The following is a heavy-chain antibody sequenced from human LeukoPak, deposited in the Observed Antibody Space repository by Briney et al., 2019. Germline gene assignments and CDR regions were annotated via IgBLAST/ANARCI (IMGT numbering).Heavy chain of an antibody. CDR2: ISSSSSYI. CDR1: GFTFSSYS. CDR3: TPVRGAMVMRPANSYYYYYMDV. Sequence: PGGSLRLSCAASGFTFSSYSMNWVRQAPGKGLEWVSSISSSSSYIYYADSVKGRFTISRDNDKNSLYLKMNSLRAEDTAVYYCTPVRGAMVMRPANSYYYYYMDVWGKGTTVTVSS. D-gene: IGHD5-18*01. V-gene: IGHV3-21*01. J-gene: IGHJ6*03.